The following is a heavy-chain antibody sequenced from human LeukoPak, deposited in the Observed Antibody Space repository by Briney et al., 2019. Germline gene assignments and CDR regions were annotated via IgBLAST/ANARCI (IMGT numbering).Heavy chain of an antibody. D-gene: IGHD5-12*01. CDR3: ARQGYSGYDFFLSPVWFDP. J-gene: IGHJ5*02. Sequence: PSETLSLTCTVSGGSISSSSYYWGWIRQPPGKGLEWIGSIYYSGSTYYNPSLKSRVTISVDTSKNQFSLKLSSVTAADTAVYYCARQGYSGYDFFLSPVWFDPWGQGTLVTVSS. CDR1: GGSISSSSYY. CDR2: IYYSGST. V-gene: IGHV4-39*01.